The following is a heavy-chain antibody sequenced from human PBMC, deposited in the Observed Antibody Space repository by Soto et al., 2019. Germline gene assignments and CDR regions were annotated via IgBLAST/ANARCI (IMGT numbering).Heavy chain of an antibody. D-gene: IGHD2-2*02. CDR2: ISSSGSTI. CDR3: ATHDRSGTSCYNRPGWFDP. CDR1: GFTFSDYY. J-gene: IGHJ5*02. Sequence: GGSLRLSCAASGFTFSDYYRSWIRQAPGKGLEWVSYISSSGSTIYYTDSVKGRFTISSDNAKNSLYLQMNSLRAEDTAVYYCATHDRSGTSCYNRPGWFDPWGPGTLVTVSS. V-gene: IGHV3-11*01.